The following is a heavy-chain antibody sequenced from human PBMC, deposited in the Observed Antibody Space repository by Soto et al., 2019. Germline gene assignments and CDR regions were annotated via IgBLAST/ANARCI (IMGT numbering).Heavy chain of an antibody. CDR1: GYTFTSYA. J-gene: IGHJ6*02. D-gene: IGHD5-18*01. V-gene: IGHV1-3*01. CDR2: INAGNGNT. CDR3: ASAVDTAMAFHRFEYYYDMDV. Sequence: GASVKVSCKASGYTFTSYAMHWVRQAPGQRLEWMGWINAGNGNTKYSQKFQGRVTITRDTSASTAYMELSSLRTEDTAVYYCASAVDTAMAFHRFEYYYDMDVGGQATRATFSS.